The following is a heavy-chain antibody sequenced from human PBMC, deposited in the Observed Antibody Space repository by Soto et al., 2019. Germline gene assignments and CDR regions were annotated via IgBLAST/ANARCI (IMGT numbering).Heavy chain of an antibody. Sequence: ASVKVSCKASGGTFSSYTISWVRQAPGQGLEWMGRINPYNDNTHYAQKFRGRVTITSDRSVSTAYMELSSLRSEDMVVYSCARPKGYCSGGSCSASLDIWGQGTMVTVSS. CDR1: GGTFSSYT. V-gene: IGHV1-69*02. D-gene: IGHD2-15*01. CDR2: INPYNDNT. CDR3: ARPKGYCSGGSCSASLDI. J-gene: IGHJ3*02.